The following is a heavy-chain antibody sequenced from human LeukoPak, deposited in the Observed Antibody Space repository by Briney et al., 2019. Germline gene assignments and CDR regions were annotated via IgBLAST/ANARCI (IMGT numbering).Heavy chain of an antibody. CDR2: IKPDGSEK. D-gene: IGHD6-13*01. J-gene: IGHJ4*02. Sequence: PGGSLRLSCAASGFTFSSYWMSWVRQAPGKELEWVANIKPDGSEKYYVDSVKGRFTISRDNAKNSLYLQMNSLRAEDTAVYYCARDLFAAAAGTKDWGQGTLVTVSS. CDR3: ARDLFAAAAGTKD. CDR1: GFTFSSYW. V-gene: IGHV3-7*01.